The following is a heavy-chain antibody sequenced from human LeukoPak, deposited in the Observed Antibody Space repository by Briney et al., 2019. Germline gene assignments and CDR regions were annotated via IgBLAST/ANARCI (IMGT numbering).Heavy chain of an antibody. J-gene: IGHJ4*02. CDR2: IHYSGST. CDR1: GGSISSSSYY. Sequence: SETLSLTCTVSGGSISSSSYYWGWIRQPPGKGLEWIGSIHYSGSTYYNPSLKSRVTISVDTSKNQFSLKLSSVTAADTAVYYCARRQDYGGNRRYFDYWGQGTLVTVSS. V-gene: IGHV4-39*07. D-gene: IGHD4-23*01. CDR3: ARRQDYGGNRRYFDY.